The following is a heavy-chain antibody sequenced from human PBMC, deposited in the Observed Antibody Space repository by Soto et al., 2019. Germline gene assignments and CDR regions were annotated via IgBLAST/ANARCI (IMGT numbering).Heavy chain of an antibody. CDR3: ARFMTTVTNLAFDI. V-gene: IGHV4-4*02. Sequence: QVQLQESGPGLVKPSGTLSLTCAVSGGSSSSSNWWGWGREPPWKGLEWIGEVYHSGSTNYNPSLKSRVTISVDKSKNQFSLKLSSVTAADTAVYYCARFMTTVTNLAFDIWGQGTMVTVSS. CDR2: VYHSGST. CDR1: GGSSSSSNW. D-gene: IGHD4-17*01. J-gene: IGHJ3*02.